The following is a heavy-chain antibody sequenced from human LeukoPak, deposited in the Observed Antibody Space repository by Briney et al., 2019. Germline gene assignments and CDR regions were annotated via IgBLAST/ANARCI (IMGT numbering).Heavy chain of an antibody. V-gene: IGHV1-18*01. CDR1: GDTFSSYA. CDR2: ISAYNGNT. CDR3: ARARLRSYYYYYYMDV. Sequence: ASVKVSCKASGDTFSSYAISWVRQAPGQGLEWMGWISAYNGNTNYAQKLQDRVTMTTDTSTSTAYMELRSLRSDDTAVYYCARARLRSYYYYYYMDVWGKGTTVTISS. D-gene: IGHD3-22*01. J-gene: IGHJ6*03.